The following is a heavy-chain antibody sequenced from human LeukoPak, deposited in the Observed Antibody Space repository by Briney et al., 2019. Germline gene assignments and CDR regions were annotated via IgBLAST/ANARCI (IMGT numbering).Heavy chain of an antibody. J-gene: IGHJ3*02. CDR3: ATDPTLRI. CDR2: FYSGGSP. V-gene: IGHV3-66*01. Sequence: PGGSLRLSCAASGFTVSGNYMSWVRQAPGKGLEWVSVFYSGGSPYYADSVRGRFTISRDNSEKTLYLQMNRQRAEDTAIYYCATDPTLRIWGQGTMVTVSS. D-gene: IGHD2/OR15-2a*01. CDR1: GFTVSGNY.